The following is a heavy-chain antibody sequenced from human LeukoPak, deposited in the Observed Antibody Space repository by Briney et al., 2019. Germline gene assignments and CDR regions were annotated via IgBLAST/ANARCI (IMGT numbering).Heavy chain of an antibody. CDR1: GFTFSSFP. D-gene: IGHD3-16*01. Sequence: PGKSLRLSCAVSGFTFSSFPFHWVRQAPGKGLEWVAAISTDGSYKYHGDSVKGRFTISRDNPMNTLYLQMNGLRPDGTAVYYCARSLIPGRWYFDLWGRGTLVTVSS. V-gene: IGHV3-30*04. CDR3: ARSLIPGRWYFDL. J-gene: IGHJ2*01. CDR2: ISTDGSYK.